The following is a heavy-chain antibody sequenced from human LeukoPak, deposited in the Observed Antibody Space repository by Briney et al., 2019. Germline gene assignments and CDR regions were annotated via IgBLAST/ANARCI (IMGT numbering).Heavy chain of an antibody. CDR2: TYYSGST. CDR3: ARDQGGPFDF. V-gene: IGHV4-59*12. CDR1: GGSISTNY. J-gene: IGHJ4*02. Sequence: SETLSLTCTVSGGSISTNYWTWIRQPPGKGLEWIGYTYYSGSTNYNPSLKSRVTISLHTSKNHFSLRLSSLTAADTAVYYCARDQGGPFDFWGRGILVTVSS.